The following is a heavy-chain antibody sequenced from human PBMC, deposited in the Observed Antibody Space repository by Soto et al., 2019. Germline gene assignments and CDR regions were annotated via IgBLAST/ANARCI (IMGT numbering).Heavy chain of an antibody. V-gene: IGHV1-46*03. CDR3: GRGLFAGDV. Sequence: QVQLVQSGAEVKEPGASVKVSCKASGYTFTNYYIHWVRQAPGQGLEWMGIINPNGGSTNYAQNFQDRVTMTRDTSTSTVYMDLTSVRSEDTAVYYCGRGLFAGDVWGKGTTVTVSS. CDR2: INPNGGST. J-gene: IGHJ6*04. CDR1: GYTFTNYY.